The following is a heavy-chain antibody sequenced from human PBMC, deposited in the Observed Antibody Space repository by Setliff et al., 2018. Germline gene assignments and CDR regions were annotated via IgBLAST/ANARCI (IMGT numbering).Heavy chain of an antibody. CDR1: GYTFTSYG. CDR2: ISAYNGNT. J-gene: IGHJ4*02. D-gene: IGHD3-3*01. V-gene: IGHV1-18*01. CDR3: ARKGLDYNFWSGYYSPLDY. Sequence: ASVKVSCKASGYTFTSYGISWVRQAPGQGLEWMGWISAYNGNTNYAQKLQGRVTMTTDTSTSTAYMELRSLRSDDTAVYYCARKGLDYNFWSGYYSPLDYWGQGTLVTVSS.